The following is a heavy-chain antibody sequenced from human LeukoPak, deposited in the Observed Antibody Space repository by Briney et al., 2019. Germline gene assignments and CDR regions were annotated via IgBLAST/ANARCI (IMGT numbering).Heavy chain of an antibody. J-gene: IGHJ6*03. CDR3: ARGDYTLDDYYYYMDV. V-gene: IGHV1-18*01. D-gene: IGHD2-2*02. CDR1: GYTFTSYG. Sequence: GASVKVSCKASGYTFTSYGISWVRQAPGQGLEWMGWISAYNGNTNYAQKLQGRVTMTTDTSTSTAYMELRSLRSDDTAVYYYARGDYTLDDYYYYMDVWGKGTTVTVSS. CDR2: ISAYNGNT.